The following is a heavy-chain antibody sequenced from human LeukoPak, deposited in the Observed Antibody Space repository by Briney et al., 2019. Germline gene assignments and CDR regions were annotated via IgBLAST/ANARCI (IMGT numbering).Heavy chain of an antibody. V-gene: IGHV3-21*01. CDR2: ISSSSSYI. CDR3: ARDGVVVVPAAPSSPYYYGMDV. J-gene: IGHJ6*02. Sequence: PGGSLRLSCAASGFTFSSYSMNWVRQAPGKGLEWVSSISSSSSYIYYADSVKGRFTISRDNAKNSLYLQMNSLRAEDTAVYYCARDGVVVVPAAPSSPYYYGMDVWGQGTTVTVSS. CDR1: GFTFSSYS. D-gene: IGHD2-2*01.